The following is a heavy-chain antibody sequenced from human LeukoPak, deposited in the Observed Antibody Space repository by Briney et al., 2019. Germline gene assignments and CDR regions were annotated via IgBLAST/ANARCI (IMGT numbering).Heavy chain of an antibody. CDR3: ARDEYNYGSFDY. V-gene: IGHV4-38-2*02. CDR1: GYSISGAYY. J-gene: IGHJ4*02. CDR2: MFHSGNT. Sequence: KTSETLSLTCAVSGYSISGAYYWGWIRQPPGKGLEWIGSMFHSGNTYYNPSLKSRVTISVVTSKNQFSLKLSSVTAADTAVYYCARDEYNYGSFDYWGQGTLVTVSS. D-gene: IGHD5-18*01.